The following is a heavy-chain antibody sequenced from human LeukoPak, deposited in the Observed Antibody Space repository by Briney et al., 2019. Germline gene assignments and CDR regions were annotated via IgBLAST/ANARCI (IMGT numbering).Heavy chain of an antibody. CDR2: ISGSGGST. V-gene: IGHV3-23*01. CDR1: GFTFSSYA. Sequence: GGSLRLSCAASGFTFSSYAMSWVRQAPGKGLEWVSAISGSGGSTYYADSVKGRFTISRDNSKNTLYLQMNSLRAEDTAVYYCARVYSGSYYGMDVWGQGTTVTVSS. CDR3: ARVYSGSYYGMDV. D-gene: IGHD1-26*01. J-gene: IGHJ6*02.